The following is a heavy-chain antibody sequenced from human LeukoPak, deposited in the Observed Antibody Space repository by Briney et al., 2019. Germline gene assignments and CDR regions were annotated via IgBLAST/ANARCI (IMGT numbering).Heavy chain of an antibody. V-gene: IGHV3-23*01. CDR2: ISGSVIST. CDR1: GFTFSSYA. CDR3: AKGGHIVVVKSYMDV. Sequence: GGSLRLSCAASGFTFSSYAMNWVRQAPGKGLEWVSTISGSVISTYYADSVKGRFAISRDNSKNTLYLQMNNLRAEDTAVYYCAKGGHIVVVKSYMDVWGRGTTVTVSS. D-gene: IGHD2-21*01. J-gene: IGHJ6*03.